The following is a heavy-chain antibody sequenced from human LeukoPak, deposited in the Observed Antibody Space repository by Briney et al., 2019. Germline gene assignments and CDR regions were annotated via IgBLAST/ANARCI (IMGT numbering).Heavy chain of an antibody. V-gene: IGHV1-69*05. CDR2: IIPIFGTA. J-gene: IGHJ6*03. CDR1: GGTFSSYA. D-gene: IGHD1-1*01. CDR3: ARDLAAYTNGYYYYYYMDV. Sequence: SVKVSCKASGGTFSSYAISWVRQAPGQGLEWMGGIIPIFGTANYAQKFQGRVTITTDESTSTAYMELSSLRSEDTAVYYCARDLAAYTNGYYYYYYMDVWGKGTTVTVSS.